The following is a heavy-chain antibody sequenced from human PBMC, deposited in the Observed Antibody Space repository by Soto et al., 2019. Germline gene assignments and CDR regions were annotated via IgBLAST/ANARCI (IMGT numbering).Heavy chain of an antibody. CDR3: ARGRDGYNLDAVY. J-gene: IGHJ4*02. V-gene: IGHV1-2*02. D-gene: IGHD5-12*01. CDR1: GYTFTGCY. Sequence: ASVKVSCKASGYTFTGCYMHWVRQAPGQGLEWMGWINPNSGGTNYAQKFQGRVTMTRDTSISTAYMELSRLRSDDTAVYYCARGRDGYNLDAVYWGQGTLVTVSS. CDR2: INPNSGGT.